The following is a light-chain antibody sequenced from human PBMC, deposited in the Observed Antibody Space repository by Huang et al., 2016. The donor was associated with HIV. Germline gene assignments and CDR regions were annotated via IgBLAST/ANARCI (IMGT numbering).Light chain of an antibody. CDR3: QQNDGLPYT. V-gene: IGKV1-33*01. J-gene: IGKJ2*01. Sequence: DIQMTQSPSSLSTFIGDKVTITCQASQDIGNYLNWYQQRPGKAPKLLIYDASSLETGVTSRFSGGGSGTTFTFTITNLRPEDVATYYCQQNDGLPYTFGQGTLIEI. CDR2: DAS. CDR1: QDIGNY.